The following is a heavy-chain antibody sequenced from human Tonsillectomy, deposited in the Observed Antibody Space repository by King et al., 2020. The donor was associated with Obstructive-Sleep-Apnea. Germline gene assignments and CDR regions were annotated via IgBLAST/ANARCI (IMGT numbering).Heavy chain of an antibody. CDR2: VSGGGDNT. CDR1: GFPFSSYA. CDR3: AKDEGAVGAISDY. J-gene: IGHJ4*02. V-gene: IGHV3-23*04. D-gene: IGHD1-26*01. Sequence: QLVQSGGGLVQPGGSLRLSCAASGFPFSSYAMSWVRQAPGKGLEWVPTVSGGGDNTYYADSVKGRFTISRDKSKKMVYLQMNSLRAEDTAVYYCAKDEGAVGAISDYWGQGTRVTVSS.